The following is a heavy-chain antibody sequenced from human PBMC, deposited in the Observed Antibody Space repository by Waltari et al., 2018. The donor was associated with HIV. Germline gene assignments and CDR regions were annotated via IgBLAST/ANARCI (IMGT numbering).Heavy chain of an antibody. CDR3: ATEISMTTVTTQDY. J-gene: IGHJ4*02. V-gene: IGHV1-24*01. CDR1: GYTLTELS. D-gene: IGHD4-17*01. Sequence: QVQLVQSGAEVKKPGASLKVSCRVSGYTLTELSLPWLRPAPGKGLEWMGGFDPEDGETIYAQKFQGRVTMTEDTSTDTAYMELSSLRSEDTAVYYCATEISMTTVTTQDYWGQGTLVTVSS. CDR2: FDPEDGET.